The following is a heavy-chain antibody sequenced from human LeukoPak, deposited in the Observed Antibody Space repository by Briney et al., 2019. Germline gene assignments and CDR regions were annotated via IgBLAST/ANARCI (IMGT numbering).Heavy chain of an antibody. D-gene: IGHD3-10*01. V-gene: IGHV4-38-2*01. J-gene: IGHJ6*03. CDR1: GYSISSGYY. Sequence: PSETLSLTCAVSGYSISSGYYWGWIRQPPGKGLEWIGSIYHSGSTYYNPSLKSRVTISVDTSKNQFSLKLSSATAADTAVYYCARLWFGTYYYYYMDVWGKGTTVTVSS. CDR3: ARLWFGTYYYYYMDV. CDR2: IYHSGST.